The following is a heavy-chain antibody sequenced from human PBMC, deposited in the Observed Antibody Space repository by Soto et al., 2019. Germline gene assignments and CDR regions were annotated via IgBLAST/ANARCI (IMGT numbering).Heavy chain of an antibody. D-gene: IGHD2-2*01. J-gene: IGHJ5*02. CDR2: ISSRGTII. CDR1: GFTFSSYE. V-gene: IGHV3-48*03. CDR3: TRGGTIGSTSPFDP. Sequence: LRLSCAASGFTFSSYEMNWVRQAPGEGLEGVAYISSRGTIIYYADSVKGRFTISRDNAKNSLFLQMNSLRAEDTAVYSCTRGGTIGSTSPFDPWVQGTLVTVSS.